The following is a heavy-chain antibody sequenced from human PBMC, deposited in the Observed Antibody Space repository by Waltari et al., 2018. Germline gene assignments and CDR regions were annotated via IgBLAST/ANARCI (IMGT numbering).Heavy chain of an antibody. D-gene: IGHD6-13*01. Sequence: QLQLQESGPGLVKPSETLSLTCTVSGGSISSSSYYWGWIRQPPGQGLEWIGSIYYSGSTYYNPSLKSRVTISVDTSKNQFSLKLSSVTAADTAVYYCARDHEWRYSSSWSYNWFDPWGQGTLVTVSS. V-gene: IGHV4-39*07. CDR3: ARDHEWRYSSSWSYNWFDP. J-gene: IGHJ5*02. CDR2: IYYSGST. CDR1: GGSISSSSYY.